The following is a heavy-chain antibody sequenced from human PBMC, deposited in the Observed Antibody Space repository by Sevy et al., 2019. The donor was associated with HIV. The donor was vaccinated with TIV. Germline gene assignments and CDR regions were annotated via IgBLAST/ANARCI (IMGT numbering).Heavy chain of an antibody. CDR2: IVYDGSNK. CDR3: ARDPRMYGDYLLAYFDY. D-gene: IGHD2-8*01. Sequence: GGSLRLSCAASGFAPSTYGMHWVRQAPGKGLEWVAVIVYDGSNKYYADSVKGRFSISRDNSRNTLFLQMDSLRAEDTAVYYCARDPRMYGDYLLAYFDYWGQGTLVTVSS. V-gene: IGHV3-33*01. CDR1: GFAPSTYG. J-gene: IGHJ4*02.